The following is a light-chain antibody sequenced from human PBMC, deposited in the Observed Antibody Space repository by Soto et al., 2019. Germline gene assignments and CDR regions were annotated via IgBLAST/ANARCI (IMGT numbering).Light chain of an antibody. CDR2: GAS. CDR3: QQYGSSPS. J-gene: IGKJ2*01. CDR1: QSVSSSY. Sequence: EIVLTQSPGTLSLSPGERATISCRASQSVSSSYLAWYQQKPGKAPRLLIYGASSRATGIPDRFSGSGSGTDFSLTISRLEPEDFAVYYCQQYGSSPSFGQGTKVDIK. V-gene: IGKV3-20*01.